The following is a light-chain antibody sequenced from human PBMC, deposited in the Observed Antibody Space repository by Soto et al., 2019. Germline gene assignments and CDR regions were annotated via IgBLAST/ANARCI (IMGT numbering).Light chain of an antibody. Sequence: QSALTQPASVSGSPGQSITISCTGTSSDVGAYDYVSWYQQHPDKAPKLMIYDVSSRPSGISNRFSGSKSANTAYLTISGLQTDDEANYYCSSSTSSTTYVFGTGTKLTVL. CDR3: SSSTSSTTYV. J-gene: IGLJ1*01. CDR1: SSDVGAYDY. V-gene: IGLV2-14*01. CDR2: DVS.